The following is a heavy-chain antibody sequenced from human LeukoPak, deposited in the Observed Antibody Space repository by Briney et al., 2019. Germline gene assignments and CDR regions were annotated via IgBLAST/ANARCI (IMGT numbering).Heavy chain of an antibody. V-gene: IGHV6-1*01. J-gene: IGHJ5*02. Sequence: LSQTLSLTCAISGDSVSSNNAACVWIRQSPSRGLEWLGRTYYRSKWYHDYAVSVKSRISFNPDTSKNQFFLQLNSVTPEDTAVYYCARDVNGAFTRSWFDPWGQGTRVTVS. CDR3: ARDVNGAFTRSWFDP. CDR1: GDSVSSNNAA. CDR2: TYYRSKWYH. D-gene: IGHD4-17*01.